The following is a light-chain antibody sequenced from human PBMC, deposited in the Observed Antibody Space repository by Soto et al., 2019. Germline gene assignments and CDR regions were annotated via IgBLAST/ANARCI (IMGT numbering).Light chain of an antibody. V-gene: IGLV2-23*01. CDR3: CSYASDSTYV. J-gene: IGLJ1*01. CDR2: EGS. Sequence: QSALTQPASVSGSPGQSITISCTGTSSDVGNYNLVSWCQQHPGKAPKLMIYEGSRRPSGVSNRFSGSKSGNAASLTISGLQAEDEADYYCCSYASDSTYVFGSGTKVTVL. CDR1: SSDVGNYNL.